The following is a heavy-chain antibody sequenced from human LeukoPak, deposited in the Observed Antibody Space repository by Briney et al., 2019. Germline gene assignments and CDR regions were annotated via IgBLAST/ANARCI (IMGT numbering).Heavy chain of an antibody. CDR2: IYYSGST. J-gene: IGHJ4*02. D-gene: IGHD1-14*01. Sequence: PSETLSLTCTVSGGSISSYYWSWIRQPPGKGLEWIGYIYYSGSTNYNPSFKSRVTISVDTSKNQFSLKLSSVTAADTAVYYCARRSPNHLWALFDYWGQGTLVTVSS. CDR1: GGSISSYY. CDR3: ARRSPNHLWALFDY. V-gene: IGHV4-59*08.